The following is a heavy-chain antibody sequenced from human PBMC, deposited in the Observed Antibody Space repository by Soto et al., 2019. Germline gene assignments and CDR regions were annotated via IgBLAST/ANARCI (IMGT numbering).Heavy chain of an antibody. CDR1: GFSISDHY. J-gene: IGHJ4*02. D-gene: IGHD3-10*02. CDR2: SSNSGTFT. Sequence: GGSLRLSCAASGFSISDHYMSWVRQAPGKGLEWVSYSSNSGTFTKYADSVKGRFSISRDNAKNSLYLEINSLRGEDTAIYYCVRSGDNYNVLDYWGQGTPVTVSS. V-gene: IGHV3-11*03. CDR3: VRSGDNYNVLDY.